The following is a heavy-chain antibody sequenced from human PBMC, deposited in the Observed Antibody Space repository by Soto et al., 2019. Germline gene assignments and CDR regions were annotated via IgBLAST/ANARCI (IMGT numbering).Heavy chain of an antibody. V-gene: IGHV4-59*11. J-gene: IGHJ4*02. CDR1: GDSITSHY. CDR2: IFHSGST. CDR3: ARSDGRY. Sequence: SETLSLTCTVSGDSITSHYWSWIRQPPGKGLEWIAYIFHSGSTNYNPSLKSRVTISVDTSKNQFSLKLSSVTAADTAVYYCARSDGRYWGQGTLVTVSS.